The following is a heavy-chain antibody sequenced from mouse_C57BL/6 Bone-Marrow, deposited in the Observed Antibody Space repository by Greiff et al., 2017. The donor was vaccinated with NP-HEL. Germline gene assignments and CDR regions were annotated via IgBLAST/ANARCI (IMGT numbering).Heavy chain of an antibody. J-gene: IGHJ1*03. CDR1: GFTFSDYG. CDR3: ARVITTVVAPGYFDV. V-gene: IGHV5-17*01. D-gene: IGHD1-1*01. CDR2: ISSGSSTI. Sequence: EVKVVESGGGLVKPGGSLKLSCAASGFTFSDYGMHWVRQAPEKGLEWVAYISSGSSTIYYADTVKGRFTISRDNAKNTLFLQMTSLRSEDTGMYYCARVITTVVAPGYFDVWGTGTTVTVSS.